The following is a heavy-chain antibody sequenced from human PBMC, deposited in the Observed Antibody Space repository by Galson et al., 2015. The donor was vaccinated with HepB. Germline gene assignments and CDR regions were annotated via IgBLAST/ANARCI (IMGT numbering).Heavy chain of an antibody. D-gene: IGHD3-22*01. CDR2: IIPIFGTA. V-gene: IGHV1-69*06. CDR3: ARDLEDYYDTQGGVGFNWSAP. J-gene: IGHJ5*02. CDR1: GGTFSSYA. Sequence: SVKVSCKASGGTFSSYAISWGRQAPGQGLEWMGGIIPIFGTANDAQKFQGRVTITADKSTSTAYMELSSLGSEDTAVYYCARDLEDYYDTQGGVGFNWSAPWGQGTLVTVSS.